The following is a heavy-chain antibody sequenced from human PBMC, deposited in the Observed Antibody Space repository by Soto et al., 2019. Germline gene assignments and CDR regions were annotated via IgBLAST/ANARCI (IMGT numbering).Heavy chain of an antibody. Sequence: KQSQTLSLTCAISGDSVSSNSAAWNWLRQSPSRGLEWLGRTYYRSKWYNDYAVSVKSRITINPDTSKNQFSLQLNSVTPEDTAVYYCARVEAIIAAADHFDYWGQGTLVTVSS. CDR2: TYYRSKWYN. J-gene: IGHJ4*02. V-gene: IGHV6-1*01. D-gene: IGHD6-13*01. CDR3: ARVEAIIAAADHFDY. CDR1: GDSVSSNSAA.